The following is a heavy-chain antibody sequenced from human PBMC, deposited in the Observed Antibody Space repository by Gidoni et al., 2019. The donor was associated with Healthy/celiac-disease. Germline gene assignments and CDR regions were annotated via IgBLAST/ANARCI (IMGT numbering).Heavy chain of an antibody. Sequence: QVQLQQWGAGLLKPSETLSLTCAVYGASFSGYYWSWIRQPTGKGLEWIGEINHSGSTNYHPYLKSRVTISVDTYKNQFSLKLSSVNAADTAVYYCARARLYSSSSFFDYWGQGTLVTVSS. J-gene: IGHJ4*02. CDR2: INHSGST. V-gene: IGHV4-34*01. D-gene: IGHD6-6*01. CDR3: ARARLYSSSSFFDY. CDR1: GASFSGYY.